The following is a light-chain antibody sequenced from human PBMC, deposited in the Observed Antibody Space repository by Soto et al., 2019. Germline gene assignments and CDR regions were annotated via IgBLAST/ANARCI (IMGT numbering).Light chain of an antibody. CDR1: SGHSSYA. J-gene: IGLJ2*01. Sequence: QLVLTQSPSASASLGASVKRTCTRSSGHSSYAIAWHQQQPEKGPRYLMKLNSDGSHSKGDGIPDRFSGSSSGAERYLTISSLQSEDEADYYCQTWGTGIQVFGGGTKLTVL. CDR2: LNSDGSH. CDR3: QTWGTGIQV. V-gene: IGLV4-69*01.